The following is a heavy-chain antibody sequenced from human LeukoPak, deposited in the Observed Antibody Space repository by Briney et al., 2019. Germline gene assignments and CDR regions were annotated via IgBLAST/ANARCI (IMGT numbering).Heavy chain of an antibody. CDR2: IYHSGST. CDR3: ARYYGDYRNWFDP. J-gene: IGHJ5*02. V-gene: IGHV4-30-2*01. CDR1: GGSISSGGYS. Sequence: SETLSLTCAVSGGSISSGGYSWSWIRQPPGKGLEWIGYIYHSGSTYYNPSLKSRVTISVDRSKNQFSLKLSSVTAADTAVHYCARYYGDYRNWFDPWGQGTLVTVSS. D-gene: IGHD4-17*01.